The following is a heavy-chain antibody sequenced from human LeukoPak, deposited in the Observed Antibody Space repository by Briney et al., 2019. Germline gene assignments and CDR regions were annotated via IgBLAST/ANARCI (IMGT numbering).Heavy chain of an antibody. CDR1: GFTVSSNY. V-gene: IGHV3-53*01. D-gene: IGHD4-23*01. CDR3: ARDGDYGGNSPGAFDI. CDR2: IYSGGST. J-gene: IGHJ3*02. Sequence: PGGSLRLSCAASGFTVSSNYMSWVRQAPGKGLEWVSVIYSGGSTYYADSVKGRFTISRDNSKNTLYLQMNSLRAEDTAVYYCARDGDYGGNSPGAFDIWGQGTMVTVSS.